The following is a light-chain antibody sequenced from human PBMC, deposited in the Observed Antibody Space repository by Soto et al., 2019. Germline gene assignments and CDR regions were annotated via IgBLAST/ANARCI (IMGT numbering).Light chain of an antibody. J-gene: IGKJ5*01. CDR3: QQYGSSRIT. Sequence: EIVLTQSPGTLSLSPGERATLSCRASQSVSNNYLAWYQQKPGQAPRLLIYGASNRATGIPDRFSGSGSGTDLTLTISRLEPEDFAVYYCQQYGSSRITFGQGTRLEIK. CDR1: QSVSNNY. CDR2: GAS. V-gene: IGKV3-20*01.